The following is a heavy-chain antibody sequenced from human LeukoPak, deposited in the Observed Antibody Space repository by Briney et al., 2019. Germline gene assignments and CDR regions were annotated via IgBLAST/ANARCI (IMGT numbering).Heavy chain of an antibody. Sequence: GGSLRLSCAASGFTFSSYGMHWVRQAPGKGLEWVAVISFDGTNKFYADSVKGRFTISRDNSKKTVYLQMNSLRAGDTAVYYCARERCSVGSCYLDYWGQGTLVTVSS. CDR1: GFTFSSYG. D-gene: IGHD2-15*01. CDR2: ISFDGTNK. J-gene: IGHJ4*02. CDR3: ARERCSVGSCYLDY. V-gene: IGHV3-30*03.